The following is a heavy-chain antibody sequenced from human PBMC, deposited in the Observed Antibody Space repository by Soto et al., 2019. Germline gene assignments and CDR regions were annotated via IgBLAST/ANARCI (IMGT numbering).Heavy chain of an antibody. CDR2: IYYSGIT. J-gene: IGHJ4*02. CDR1: GVSISNSSYY. V-gene: IGHV4-39*01. Sequence: SETLSLTCTVSGVSISNSSYYWGWIRRPPGKGLEWFGTIYYSGITYYNPSLKSRVTISVDTPKNQFSLKLTSVTAADTAVYYCARHGSNWGQGTLVTVSS. CDR3: ARHGSN.